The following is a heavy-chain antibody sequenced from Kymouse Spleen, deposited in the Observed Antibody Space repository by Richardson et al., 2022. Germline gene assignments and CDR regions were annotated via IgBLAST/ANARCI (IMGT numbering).Heavy chain of an antibody. CDR1: GGSFSGYY. CDR2: INHSGST. CDR3: ARGGYSGSYCEAFDI. J-gene: IGHJ3*02. D-gene: IGHD1-26*01. V-gene: IGHV4-34*01. Sequence: QVQLQQWGAGLLKPSETLSLTCAVYGGSFSGYYWSWIRQPPGKGLEWIGEINHSGSTNYNPSLKSRVTISVDTSKNQFSLKLSSVTAADTAVYYCARGGYSGSYCEAFDIWGQGTMVTVSS.